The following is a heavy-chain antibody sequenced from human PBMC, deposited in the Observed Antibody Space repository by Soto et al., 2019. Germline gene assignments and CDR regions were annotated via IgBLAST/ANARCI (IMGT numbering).Heavy chain of an antibody. J-gene: IGHJ4*02. Sequence: EVQLLESGGGLEQPGGSLRLSCKASGLNFSSFAMSWVRKVPGKGLGWVSTISGLGGSTYYADSVKGRFTISRENSKNTLTLQMNSLRGDDTAVYYCAKWSTVGASKTVDYWGQGTLVTVSS. CDR2: ISGLGGST. D-gene: IGHD1-26*01. CDR1: GLNFSSFA. CDR3: AKWSTVGASKTVDY. V-gene: IGHV3-23*01.